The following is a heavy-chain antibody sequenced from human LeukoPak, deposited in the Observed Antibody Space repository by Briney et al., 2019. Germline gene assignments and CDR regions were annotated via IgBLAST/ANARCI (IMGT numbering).Heavy chain of an antibody. Sequence: AGGSLRLSCAASGFTFRSYGMHWVRQAPGKGLEWVAVIWYDGSNKYYADSVKGRFTISRDNSKNTLYLQMNSLRAEDTAVYYCTRARRFCSGTTCNHDVFDIWGQGTIVTVSS. CDR3: TRARRFCSGTTCNHDVFDI. CDR1: GFTFRSYG. V-gene: IGHV3-33*08. J-gene: IGHJ3*02. CDR2: IWYDGSNK. D-gene: IGHD2-2*01.